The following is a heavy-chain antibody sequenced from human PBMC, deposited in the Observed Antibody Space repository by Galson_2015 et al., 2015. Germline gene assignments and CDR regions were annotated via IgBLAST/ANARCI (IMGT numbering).Heavy chain of an antibody. J-gene: IGHJ4*02. V-gene: IGHV1-18*01. CDR2: ISAYNGNT. D-gene: IGHD5-12*01. Sequence: SVKVSCKASGYTFTSYGISWVRQAPGQGLEWMGWISAYNGNTNYAQKLQGRVTMTTDTSTSTAYMELRSLRSDDTAVYCCARGVSGYVSYYFDYWGQGTLVTVSS. CDR3: ARGVSGYVSYYFDY. CDR1: GYTFTSYG.